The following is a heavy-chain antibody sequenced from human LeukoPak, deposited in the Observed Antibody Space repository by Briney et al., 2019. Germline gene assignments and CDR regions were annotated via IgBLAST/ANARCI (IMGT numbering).Heavy chain of an antibody. J-gene: IGHJ5*02. V-gene: IGHV4-34*01. CDR3: ARGPKSETNAIARFDP. Sequence: PSETLSLTCAVYGGFFSGYYWSWIRQPPGKGLEWIGEINHSGSTNYNPSLKSRVTISVDTSKNQFSLKLSSVTAADTAVYYCARGPKSETNAIARFDPWGQGTLVTVSS. D-gene: IGHD2-21*01. CDR2: INHSGST. CDR1: GGFFSGYY.